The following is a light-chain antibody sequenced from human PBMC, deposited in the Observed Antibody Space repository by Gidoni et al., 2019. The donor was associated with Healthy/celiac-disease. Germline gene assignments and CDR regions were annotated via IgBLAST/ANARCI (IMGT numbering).Light chain of an antibody. CDR3: MQALQTQWT. Sequence: DIVMTQSLLSLPVTPGEPASISCRSSQSLLHSNGYNYLDWYLQKPGQSPQLLIYLGSNRASGVPDRFSGSGSGTDFTLKISRVEAEDVGVYYCMQALQTQWTFGQGTKVEIK. CDR1: QSLLHSNGYNY. V-gene: IGKV2-28*01. CDR2: LGS. J-gene: IGKJ1*01.